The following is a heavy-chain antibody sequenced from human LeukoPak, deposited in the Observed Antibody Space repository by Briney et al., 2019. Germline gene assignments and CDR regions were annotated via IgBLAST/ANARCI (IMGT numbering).Heavy chain of an antibody. CDR1: GFTFTTYD. D-gene: IGHD3-22*01. J-gene: IGHJ4*02. CDR3: AKGTYYYDSSGYYGGYYFDY. Sequence: PGGSLRLSCAASGFTFTTYDMSWVRQAPGKGLEWVSAIIGSGGSTYYADSVKGRFTISRDNSKNTLYLQMNSLRAEDTAVYYCAKGTYYYDSSGYYGGYYFDYWGQGTLVTVSS. V-gene: IGHV3-23*01. CDR2: IIGSGGST.